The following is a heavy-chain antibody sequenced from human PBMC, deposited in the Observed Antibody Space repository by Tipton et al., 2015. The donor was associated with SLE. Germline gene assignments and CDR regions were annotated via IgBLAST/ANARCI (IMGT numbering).Heavy chain of an antibody. CDR1: GFSLSAYG. J-gene: IGHJ3*01. V-gene: IGHV3-21*01. CDR3: ASPFSGYDFEAGAFDV. CDR2: ISTSGTHI. Sequence: SLRLSCAASGFSLSAYGMNWVRQAPGKGLEWVSSISTSGTHIYYAESVKGRFTISRDSAKNSLYLQMNSLRREDTAVYYCASPFSGYDFEAGAFDVWGQGTAVTVSS. D-gene: IGHD5-12*01.